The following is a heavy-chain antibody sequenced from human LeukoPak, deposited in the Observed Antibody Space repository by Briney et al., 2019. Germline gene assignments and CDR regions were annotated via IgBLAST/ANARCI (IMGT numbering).Heavy chain of an antibody. V-gene: IGHV1-69*05. CDR1: GDTFSSFA. CDR3: ARTYYYDSSTYYLTYYFDY. Sequence: ASVKVSCKASGDTFSSFAFSWVRQAPGQGLEWMGGIIPIFSTANYAQKFQGRVTITTDESTSTAYMELSSLRSEDTAVCYCARTYYYDSSTYYLTYYFDYWGQGTLVTVSS. D-gene: IGHD3-22*01. CDR2: IIPIFSTA. J-gene: IGHJ4*02.